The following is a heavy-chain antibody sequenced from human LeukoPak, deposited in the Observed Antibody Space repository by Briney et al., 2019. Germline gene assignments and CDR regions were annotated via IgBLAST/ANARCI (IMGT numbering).Heavy chain of an antibody. D-gene: IGHD2-2*01. Sequence: SETLSLTCTVSGGSISSSSYYWGWIRQPPGKGLEWIESIYYSGSTYYNPSLKSRVTISVDTSKNQFSLKLSSVTAADTAVYYCAKDSCSSTSCYYFDYWGQGTLVTVSS. CDR1: GGSISSSSYY. CDR2: IYYSGST. CDR3: AKDSCSSTSCYYFDY. J-gene: IGHJ4*02. V-gene: IGHV4-39*02.